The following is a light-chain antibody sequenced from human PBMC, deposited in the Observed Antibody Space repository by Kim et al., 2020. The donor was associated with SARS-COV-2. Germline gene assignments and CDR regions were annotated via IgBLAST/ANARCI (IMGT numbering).Light chain of an antibody. J-gene: IGKJ4*01. CDR2: DAS. V-gene: IGKV1-33*01. CDR1: QDISNY. CDR3: QQYDNLPSLT. Sequence: SVGDRVTITCQASQDISNYLNWYQQKPGKAPKLLIYDASNLETGVPSRFSGSGSGTDFTFTISSLQPEDIATYYCQQYDNLPSLTFGGGTKVEIK.